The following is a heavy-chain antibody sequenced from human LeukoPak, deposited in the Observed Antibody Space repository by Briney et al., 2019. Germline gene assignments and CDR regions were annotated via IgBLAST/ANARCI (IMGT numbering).Heavy chain of an antibody. CDR1: GFTVSSNY. CDR3: AKGITVMMVAPGY. V-gene: IGHV3-53*01. J-gene: IGHJ4*02. CDR2: IYSNNTT. Sequence: PGGSLRLSCAASGFTVSSNYMTWVRQAPGKGLEWVSVIYSNNTTFYADSVKGRFNISRDKSKNTLYLQMNSLRAEDTAVYYCAKGITVMMVAPGYWGQGTLVTVSS. D-gene: IGHD3-22*01.